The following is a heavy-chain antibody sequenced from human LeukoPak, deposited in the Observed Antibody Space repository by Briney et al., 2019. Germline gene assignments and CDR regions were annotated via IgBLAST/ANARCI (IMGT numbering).Heavy chain of an antibody. V-gene: IGHV3-33*06. J-gene: IGHJ4*02. D-gene: IGHD4-17*01. CDR1: GFTFSSYG. CDR3: AKDRDDYGDYIFDY. CDR2: IWYEGSNK. Sequence: PGGSLRLSCAASGFTFSSYGMHWVRQAPGKGLEWVAVIWYEGSNKYYADSVKGRFTISRDNSKNTLYLQMNSLRAEDTAVYYCAKDRDDYGDYIFDYWGQGTLVTVSS.